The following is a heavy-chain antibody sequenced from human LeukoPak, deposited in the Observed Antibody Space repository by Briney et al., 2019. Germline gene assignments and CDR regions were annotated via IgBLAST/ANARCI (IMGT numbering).Heavy chain of an antibody. D-gene: IGHD2-2*01. CDR3: ARETPNCSSTSCLTLYYYYMDV. Sequence: SETLSLTCTVSGGSISSYYWSWIRQPPGKGLEWIGRIYTSGSTNYNPSLKSRVTMSVDTSKNQFSLKLSSVTAADTAVYYCARETPNCSSTSCLTLYYYYMDVWGKGTTVTVSS. V-gene: IGHV4-4*07. J-gene: IGHJ6*03. CDR1: GGSISSYY. CDR2: IYTSGST.